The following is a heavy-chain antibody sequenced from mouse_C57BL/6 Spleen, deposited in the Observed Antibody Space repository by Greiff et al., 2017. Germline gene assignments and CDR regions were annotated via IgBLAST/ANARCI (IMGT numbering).Heavy chain of an antibody. CDR1: GFNIKDSY. Sequence: VQLKASGAELVKPGASVKLSCTASGFNIKDSYMHWVKQRTKQGLEWIGRIDPADGETQSDPKFQGKATITADTSSNTAYLQLSSLTSEDTAVYYCAKKGYDAMDYWGQGTSVTVAS. CDR3: AKKGYDAMDY. J-gene: IGHJ4*01. V-gene: IGHV14-2*01. CDR2: IDPADGET.